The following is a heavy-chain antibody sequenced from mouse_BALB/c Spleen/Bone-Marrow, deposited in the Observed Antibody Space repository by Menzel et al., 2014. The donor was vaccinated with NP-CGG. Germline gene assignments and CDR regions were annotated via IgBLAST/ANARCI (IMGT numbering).Heavy chain of an antibody. CDR3: ARERTGFDY. V-gene: IGHV5-17*02. CDR2: ISSGSSII. D-gene: IGHD4-1*01. CDR1: GFTFSYFG. Sequence: EVMLVESGGGLVQPGGSRKLSCAASGFTFSYFGMHWVRQAPEKGLEWVAYISSGSSIIYYADTVKGRFTISRDNPRNTLFLQMTSLRSEDMAMYYCARERTGFDYWGQGTTLTVSS. J-gene: IGHJ2*01.